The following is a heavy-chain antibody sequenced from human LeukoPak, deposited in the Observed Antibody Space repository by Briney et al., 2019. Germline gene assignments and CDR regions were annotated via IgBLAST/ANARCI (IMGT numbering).Heavy chain of an antibody. D-gene: IGHD3-22*01. V-gene: IGHV3-23*01. CDR3: AVDWYDSSGYGTFDY. CDR1: GFTFSSYA. Sequence: PGESLRLSCAASGFTFSSYAMSWVRQAPGKGREWISYIGGSGSSTYYAGSVKGRFTISRDNSKNTLYLQMHSLRAEDTAVYYCAVDWYDSSGYGTFDYWGQGTLVTVSS. CDR2: IGGSGSST. J-gene: IGHJ4*02.